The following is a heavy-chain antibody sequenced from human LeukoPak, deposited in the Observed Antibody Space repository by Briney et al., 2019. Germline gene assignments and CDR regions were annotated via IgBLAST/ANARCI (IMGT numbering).Heavy chain of an antibody. CDR1: GFTFSSYA. Sequence: GGSLRLSCAASGFTFSSYAMSWVRQAPGKGLEWVSIISGSGTSTDYADSVKGRFTISRDNSKNTLYLQMNSLRAEDTAVYYCARDAWFGEFGRGPGDYWGQGTLVTVSS. CDR2: ISGSGTST. V-gene: IGHV3-23*01. J-gene: IGHJ4*02. CDR3: ARDAWFGEFGRGPGDY. D-gene: IGHD3-10*01.